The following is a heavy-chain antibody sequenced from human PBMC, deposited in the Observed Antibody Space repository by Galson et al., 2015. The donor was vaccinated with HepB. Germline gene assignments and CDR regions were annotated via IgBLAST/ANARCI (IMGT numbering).Heavy chain of an antibody. V-gene: IGHV1-18*01. D-gene: IGHD4-23*01. CDR3: ARAARDYGGNLNFGGAYYYYYMDV. J-gene: IGHJ6*03. CDR1: GYTFTSYA. CDR2: ISAYNGNT. Sequence: SVKVSCKASGYTFTSYAMHWVRQAPGQGLEWMGWISAYNGNTNYAQKLQGRVTMTTDTSTSTAYMELRSLRSDDTAVYYCARAARDYGGNLNFGGAYYYYYMDVWGKGTTVTVSS.